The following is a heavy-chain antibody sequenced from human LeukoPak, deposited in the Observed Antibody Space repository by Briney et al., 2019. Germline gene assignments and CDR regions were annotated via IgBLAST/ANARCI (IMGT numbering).Heavy chain of an antibody. D-gene: IGHD4-23*01. Sequence: GGSLRLSCAASTLTFSDYSLNWVRQAPGKGLEWVSSISSSSSYIYYADSVKGRFTISRDNAKNSLYLQMNSLRAEDTAVYYCAREGDYGGNPFDYWGQGTLVTVSS. V-gene: IGHV3-21*01. J-gene: IGHJ4*02. CDR3: AREGDYGGNPFDY. CDR1: TLTFSDYS. CDR2: ISSSSSYI.